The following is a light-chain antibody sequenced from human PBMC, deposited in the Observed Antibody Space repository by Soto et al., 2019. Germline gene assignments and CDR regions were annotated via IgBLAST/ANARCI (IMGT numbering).Light chain of an antibody. CDR3: LQDYNYPLT. CDR2: ATS. J-gene: IGKJ1*01. CDR1: QDITNY. Sequence: THVTQSPSSLSASVGDRVTITCRASQDITNYLTWYQQKPGKAPQLLIYATSSLQRGVPSRFSGSGSGRDFTLTISSLQPEDIATYYCLQDYNYPLTFGQGTKVDIK. V-gene: IGKV1-6*01.